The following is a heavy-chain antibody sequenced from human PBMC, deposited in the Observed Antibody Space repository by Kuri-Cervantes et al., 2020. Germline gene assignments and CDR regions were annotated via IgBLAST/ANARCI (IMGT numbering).Heavy chain of an antibody. D-gene: IGHD3-10*01. CDR2: ISAYNGNT. CDR1: GYTFTSYG. J-gene: IGHJ3*02. Sequence: ASVKVSCKASGYTFTSYGISWVRQAPGQGLEWMGWISAYNGNTNYAQKLQGRVTMTTDTSTSTAYMELRSLRSDDTAVYYCARGECGVWFGGDAFDIWGQGTMVTVSS. V-gene: IGHV1-18*01. CDR3: ARGECGVWFGGDAFDI.